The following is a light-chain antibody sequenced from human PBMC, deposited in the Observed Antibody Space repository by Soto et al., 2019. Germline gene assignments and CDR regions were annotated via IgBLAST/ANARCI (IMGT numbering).Light chain of an antibody. J-gene: IGKJ2*01. Sequence: EIVLTQSPATLSLSPGERATLSCRASQSVNNYLAWYQQKPGQPPRLLIYDASNRATGIPARFSGSGSGTAFTLTISRPEPEDFAIYYCQQRSTWPAYTFGQGTKLEIK. V-gene: IGKV3-11*01. CDR2: DAS. CDR3: QQRSTWPAYT. CDR1: QSVNNY.